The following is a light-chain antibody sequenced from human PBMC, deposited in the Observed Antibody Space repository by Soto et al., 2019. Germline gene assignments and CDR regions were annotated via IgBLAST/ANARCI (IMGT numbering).Light chain of an antibody. Sequence: QSVLTQPRSVSGSPGQSVTISCTGTSSDVGGFSYVSWYQQYPGKAPKLILYDVSQRPSGVPDRFSGSKSGNTASLTISGLLAEDEAVFYCCSYSGRYTSVFGTRPKVTVL. CDR2: DVS. CDR1: SSDVGGFSY. CDR3: CSYSGRYTSV. J-gene: IGLJ1*01. V-gene: IGLV2-11*01.